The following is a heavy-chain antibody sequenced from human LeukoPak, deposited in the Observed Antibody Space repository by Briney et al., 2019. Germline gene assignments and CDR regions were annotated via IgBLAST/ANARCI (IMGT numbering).Heavy chain of an antibody. J-gene: IGHJ4*02. CDR3: ARVTTTEVDY. Sequence: SETLSLTCAVYGGSFSGYYWSWIRQPPGKGLEWIGEINHSGSTNYNPSFKSRVTISVDTSKNQFSLKLSSVTAADTAVYYCARVTTTEVDYWGQGTLVTVSS. V-gene: IGHV4-34*01. CDR1: GGSFSGYY. D-gene: IGHD4-17*01. CDR2: INHSGST.